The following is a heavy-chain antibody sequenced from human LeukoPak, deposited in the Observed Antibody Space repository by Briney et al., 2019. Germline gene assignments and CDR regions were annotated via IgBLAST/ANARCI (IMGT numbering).Heavy chain of an antibody. CDR2: INAGNGNT. J-gene: IGHJ4*02. D-gene: IGHD6-13*01. V-gene: IGHV1-3*01. CDR3: ARVSSSWYVGN. CDR1: GYTFISYA. Sequence: GASVKVSCKASGYTFISYAMHWVRQAPGQRLEWMGWINAGNGNTKYSQKFQGRVTITRDTSASTAYMELSSLRSEDTAVYYCARVSSSWYVGNWGQGTPVTVSS.